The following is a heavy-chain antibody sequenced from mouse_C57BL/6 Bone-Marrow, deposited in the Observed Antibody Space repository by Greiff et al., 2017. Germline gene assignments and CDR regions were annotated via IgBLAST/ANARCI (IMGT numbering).Heavy chain of an antibody. CDR1: GYTFTSYW. CDR2: IYPGSGST. J-gene: IGHJ4*01. V-gene: IGHV1-55*01. D-gene: IGHD2-4*01. CDR3: AGGYDYDDAMDY. Sequence: VQLQQPGAELVKPGASVKMSCKASGYTFTSYWITWVKQRPGQGLEWIGDIYPGSGSTNYNEKFKSKATLTVDTSSSTAYMQLSSLTSEDSAVYYCAGGYDYDDAMDYWGQGTSVTVSS.